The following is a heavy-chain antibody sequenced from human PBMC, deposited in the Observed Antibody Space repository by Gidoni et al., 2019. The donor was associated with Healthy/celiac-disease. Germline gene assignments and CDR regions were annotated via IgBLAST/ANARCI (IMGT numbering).Heavy chain of an antibody. V-gene: IGHV5-51*01. D-gene: IGHD4-17*01. CDR1: GYSFTSYW. CDR3: ARVNLPYGGNSFYYYGMDV. Sequence: EVQLVQSGAEVKKPGESLKIYCKGSGYSFTSYWIGWVRQMPGKGLEWMGIIYPGDSDTRYSPSFQGQVTISADKSISTAYLQWSSLKASDTAMYYCARVNLPYGGNSFYYYGMDVWGQGTTVTVSS. CDR2: IYPGDSDT. J-gene: IGHJ6*02.